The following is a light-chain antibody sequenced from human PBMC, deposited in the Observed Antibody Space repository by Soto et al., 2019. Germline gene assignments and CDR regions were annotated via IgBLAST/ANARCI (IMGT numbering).Light chain of an antibody. V-gene: IGKV1-27*01. Sequence: DIQMTQSPSSLSASVGDRVTITCRTSQGINNYLAWYQQKAGKVPKLLIYAASTLQLGVPSRFSGSGSGTDFTLTISSLRPEDVGTYYCQHYNNAPFTIGPGTKVDIK. CDR1: QGINNY. CDR3: QHYNNAPFT. CDR2: AAS. J-gene: IGKJ3*01.